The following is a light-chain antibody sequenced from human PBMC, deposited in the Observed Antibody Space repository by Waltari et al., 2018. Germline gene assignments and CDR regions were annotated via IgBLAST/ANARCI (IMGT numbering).Light chain of an antibody. Sequence: QSALTQPPSASGSPGQSVTISCTGTSSDVGGYKDVSWYQQHPGNAPKLILYEVNKRASGVPDRFSGSKSGNTASLTVSGLQPEDEADYYCSSYDGSNYLGLFGTGTKVTVL. CDR2: EVN. J-gene: IGLJ1*01. V-gene: IGLV2-8*01. CDR1: SSDVGGYKD. CDR3: SSYDGSNYLGL.